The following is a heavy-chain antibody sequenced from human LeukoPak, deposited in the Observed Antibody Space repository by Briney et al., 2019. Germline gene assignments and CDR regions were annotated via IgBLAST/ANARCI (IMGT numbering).Heavy chain of an antibody. CDR1: GGSFSGYY. J-gene: IGHJ4*02. CDR3: ARVVGSRHTPLWVRTLDY. Sequence: SETLSLTCAVYGGSFSGYYWSWIRQPPGKGRSWMGEINHSGSTNSNPSLKSRVTISVDTSKNQFSLKLSSVTAADTAVYYCARVVGSRHTPLWVRTLDYWGQGTLVTVPS. D-gene: IGHD2-15*01. CDR2: INHSGST. V-gene: IGHV4-34*01.